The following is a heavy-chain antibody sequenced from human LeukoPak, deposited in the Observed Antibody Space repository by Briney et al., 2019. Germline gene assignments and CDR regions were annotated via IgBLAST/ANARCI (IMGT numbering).Heavy chain of an antibody. J-gene: IGHJ4*02. D-gene: IGHD1-1*01. V-gene: IGHV3-53*01. Sequence: PGGSLRLSCAASGFTVSSNYMSWVRQAPGTGLEWVSGICASGRRTFYAAPVRGRFTVSRDNFKNSLYLQMNNLRAEDTAVYYCAKYINVPGTQLLGDYWGQGALVTVSS. CDR1: GFTVSSNY. CDR3: AKYINVPGTQLLGDY. CDR2: ICASGRRT.